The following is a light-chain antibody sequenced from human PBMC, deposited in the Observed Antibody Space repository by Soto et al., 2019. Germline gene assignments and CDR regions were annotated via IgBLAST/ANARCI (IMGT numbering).Light chain of an antibody. CDR1: RNINMY. V-gene: IGKV1-39*01. J-gene: IGKJ4*02. Sequence: DIQLTQSPSSLSASVGDRVTITCRASRNINMYLNWYQVEPVKAPKLLIYAASSSQSGVPSRFSGRASGTDFTLTIAGLQPEDSATYYCHQSMTAPLTFGGGTKVEIK. CDR3: HQSMTAPLT. CDR2: AAS.